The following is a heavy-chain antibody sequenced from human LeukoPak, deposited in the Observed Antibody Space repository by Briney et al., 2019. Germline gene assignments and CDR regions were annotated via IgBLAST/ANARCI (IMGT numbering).Heavy chain of an antibody. D-gene: IGHD2-21*02. CDR3: ARDSIVVVTAMPDAFDI. CDR2: ISGSGSGGST. V-gene: IGHV3-23*01. Sequence: GGSLRLSCAASGFTFSGSAMSWVRQAPGKGLEWVSNISGSGSGGSTYYADSVKGRFTISRDNSKNTLYLQMNSLRAEDTALYYCARDSIVVVTAMPDAFDIWGQGTMVTVSS. J-gene: IGHJ3*02. CDR1: GFTFSGSA.